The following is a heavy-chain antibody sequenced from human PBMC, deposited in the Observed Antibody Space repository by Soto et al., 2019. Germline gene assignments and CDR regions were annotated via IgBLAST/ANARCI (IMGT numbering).Heavy chain of an antibody. J-gene: IGHJ4*02. Sequence: GASVKVSCKASGYTFTSYFMHWVRQAPGQGLEWMGIINPSGGSTSYAQKFQGRVTMTRDTSTSTVYMELSSLRSEDTAVYYCARQYCSGGSCYTLDYWGQGTLVTVPQ. CDR1: GYTFTSYF. CDR3: ARQYCSGGSCYTLDY. V-gene: IGHV1-46*01. CDR2: INPSGGST. D-gene: IGHD2-15*01.